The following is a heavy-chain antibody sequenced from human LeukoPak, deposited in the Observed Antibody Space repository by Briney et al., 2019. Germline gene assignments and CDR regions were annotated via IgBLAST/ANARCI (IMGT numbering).Heavy chain of an antibody. J-gene: IGHJ4*02. Sequence: SQTLSLTCTVSGGSISSGAYYWSWVRQHPGKGLEWIGSIDYSGNTYYNASLKSRLTMSVDTSKNQFSLKLSSVTAADTAVYYCARERCSSTTCYMEYWGQGTLVTVSS. V-gene: IGHV4-31*03. CDR1: GGSISSGAYY. CDR2: IDYSGNT. CDR3: ARERCSSTTCYMEY. D-gene: IGHD2-2*02.